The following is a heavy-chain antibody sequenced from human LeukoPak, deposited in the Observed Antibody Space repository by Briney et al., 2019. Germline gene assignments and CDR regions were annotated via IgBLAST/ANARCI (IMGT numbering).Heavy chain of an antibody. J-gene: IGHJ4*02. CDR2: IYYSGST. D-gene: IGHD3-22*01. CDR3: ASTYYYDILFDY. CDR1: GGSISSSSYY. Sequence: PSETLSLTCTVSGGSISSSSYYWGWIRQPPGKGLEWIGSIYYSGSTYYNPSRKSRITISVDTSKNQFSLKLSSVTAADTAVYYCASTYYYDILFDYWGQGTLVTVSS. V-gene: IGHV4-39*01.